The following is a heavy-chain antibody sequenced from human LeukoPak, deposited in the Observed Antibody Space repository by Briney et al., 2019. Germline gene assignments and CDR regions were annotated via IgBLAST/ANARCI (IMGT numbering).Heavy chain of an antibody. Sequence: GGSLRLSCAASGFTFSRNWMHWVRQGPGKGLVWVSRINPDGSRTDYAESVKGRFTISRDNAKNTLSLEMNSLGDEDTAVYYCSRDFNGRNDFWGQGTLVTVSS. V-gene: IGHV3-74*01. CDR2: INPDGSRT. J-gene: IGHJ4*02. CDR1: GFTFSRNW. D-gene: IGHD1-14*01. CDR3: SRDFNGRNDF.